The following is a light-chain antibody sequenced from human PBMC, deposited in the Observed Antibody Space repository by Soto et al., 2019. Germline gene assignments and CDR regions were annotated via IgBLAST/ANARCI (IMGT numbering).Light chain of an antibody. J-gene: IGLJ3*02. CDR2: EDN. CDR1: SGSIASSY. V-gene: IGLV6-57*02. CDR3: QSYDSNNWV. Sequence: NFMLTQPHSVSESPGKTVTISCTGSSGSIASSYVQWYQQRPGSAPTTVIYEDNQRPSGVPDWFSGSIDSSSNSASLTISGLKTEDEADYYCQSYDSNNWVFGGGTKLTVL.